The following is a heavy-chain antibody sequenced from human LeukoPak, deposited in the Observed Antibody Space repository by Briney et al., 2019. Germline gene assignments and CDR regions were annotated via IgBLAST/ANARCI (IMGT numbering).Heavy chain of an antibody. J-gene: IGHJ1*01. V-gene: IGHV3-74*01. CDR2: INSDGSST. CDR3: ARGPWELYTAAEYFQH. D-gene: IGHD1-26*01. Sequence: GGSLRLSCAVSGFTFSSYWMHWVRQAPGKGLVWVSRINSDGSSTSYADSVKGRFTISRDNAKNTLYLQMNSLRAEDTAVYYCARGPWELYTAAEYFQHWGQGTLVTVSS. CDR1: GFTFSSYW.